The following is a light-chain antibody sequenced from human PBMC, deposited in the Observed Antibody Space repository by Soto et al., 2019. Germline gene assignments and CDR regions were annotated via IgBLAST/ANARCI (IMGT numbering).Light chain of an antibody. CDR3: KSYAGSNAYV. CDR2: EVV. Sequence: QSALTQPPSASGSPGQSVTISCTGTKXDVGFYDFVSWYQHHPGKAPRLIIYEVVQRPSGVPDRFSGSKSGNTASPTVSGLQAADEADYFCKSYAGSNAYVFGRGTKVTVL. V-gene: IGLV2-8*01. CDR1: KXDVGFYDF. J-gene: IGLJ1*01.